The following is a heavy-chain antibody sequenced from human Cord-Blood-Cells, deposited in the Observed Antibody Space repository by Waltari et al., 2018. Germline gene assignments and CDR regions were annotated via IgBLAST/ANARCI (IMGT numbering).Heavy chain of an antibody. V-gene: IGHV4-39*01. Sequence: QLQLQESGPGLVKPSETLSLTCTVSGGSISSSSYYWGWIRQPPGKGLEWIGSIYYSASTYYNPSLKSRVTISVDTSKNQFSLKLSSVTAADTAVYYCARTDYDILTGYYLFDYWGQGTLVTVSS. CDR1: GGSISSSSYY. CDR3: ARTDYDILTGYYLFDY. J-gene: IGHJ4*02. CDR2: IYYSAST. D-gene: IGHD3-9*01.